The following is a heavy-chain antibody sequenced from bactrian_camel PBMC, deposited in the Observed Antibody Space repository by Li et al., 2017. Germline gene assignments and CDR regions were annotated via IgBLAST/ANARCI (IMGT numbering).Heavy chain of an antibody. CDR1: GYTYSTNC. Sequence: QVQLVESGGGSVQAGGSLRLSCAASGYTYSTNCMGWFRQAPGKEREGIASISKDDVPTYATSVQGRFRISKDSTKNKVFLQMNSLRPEDTAMYYCAADQPRGWPPCGGDYYYWGKGTQVTVS. V-gene: IGHV3S53*01. CDR2: ISKDDVP. D-gene: IGHD5*01. CDR3: AADQPRGWPPCGGDYYY. J-gene: IGHJ4*01.